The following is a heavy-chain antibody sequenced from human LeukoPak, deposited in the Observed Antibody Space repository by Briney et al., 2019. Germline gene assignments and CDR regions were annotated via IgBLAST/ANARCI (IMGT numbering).Heavy chain of an antibody. Sequence: GGSLRHSCAASGFTFSSYSMNWVRQAPGKGLEWVSYISSSSSTIYYADSVKGRFTISRDNAKNSLYLQMNSLRAEDTAVYYCARVLRGYSYGLNWFDPWGQGTLVTVSS. CDR3: ARVLRGYSYGLNWFDP. V-gene: IGHV3-48*04. D-gene: IGHD5-18*01. CDR2: ISSSSSTI. CDR1: GFTFSSYS. J-gene: IGHJ5*02.